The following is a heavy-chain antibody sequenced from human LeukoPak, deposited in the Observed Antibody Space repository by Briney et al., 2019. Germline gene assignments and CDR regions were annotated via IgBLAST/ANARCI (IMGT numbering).Heavy chain of an antibody. CDR2: IFHRGST. J-gene: IGHJ5*02. D-gene: IGHD3-10*01. V-gene: IGHV4-4*02. Sequence: SSETLSLTCAVSGGSISSTNWWSWVRQPPGKGLEWIGEIFHRGSTNYNPSLKSRVTISVDKSKNQFSLKLTSVSAADTAVYYCARNNALLWFGEPNWFDPWGQGTLVTVSS. CDR3: ARNNALLWFGEPNWFDP. CDR1: GGSISSTNW.